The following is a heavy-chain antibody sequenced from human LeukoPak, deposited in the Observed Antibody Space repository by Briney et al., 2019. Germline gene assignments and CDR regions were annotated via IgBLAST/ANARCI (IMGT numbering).Heavy chain of an antibody. CDR3: AKGKINHDGAVEI. D-gene: IGHD1-14*01. Sequence: PGGSLRLSCAASGFSFPSYAMSWVRQAPRRGLEWVSLITAGGVITHYTDSVKGRFTISRDNSKNTLYLQMNSVRAEDTAVYYRAKGKINHDGAVEIWGQGTTVTVSS. CDR1: GFSFPSYA. CDR2: ITAGGVIT. J-gene: IGHJ3*02. V-gene: IGHV3-23*01.